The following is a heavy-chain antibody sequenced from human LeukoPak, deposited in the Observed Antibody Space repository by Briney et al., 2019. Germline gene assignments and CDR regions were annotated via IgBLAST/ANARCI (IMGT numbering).Heavy chain of an antibody. D-gene: IGHD2-15*01. CDR1: GYSISSGYY. CDR3: ARESSRYCSGGSCYSDY. Sequence: SETLSLTCTVSGYSISSGYYWGWIRQPPGKGLEWIGSIYHSGSTYYDPSLKSRVTISVDTSKNQFSLKLSSVTAADTAVYYCARESSRYCSGGSCYSDYWGQGTLVTVSS. J-gene: IGHJ4*02. CDR2: IYHSGST. V-gene: IGHV4-38-2*02.